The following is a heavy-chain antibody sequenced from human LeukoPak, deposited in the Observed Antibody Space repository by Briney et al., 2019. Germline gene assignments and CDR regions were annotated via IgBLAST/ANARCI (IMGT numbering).Heavy chain of an antibody. V-gene: IGHV3-30*19. D-gene: IGHD1-1*01. CDR1: GFTFSRCD. J-gene: IGHJ4*02. CDR3: AREVQRPNFFDY. CDR2: ISHDGTTK. Sequence: GGSLRLSCAASGFTFSRCDMHWVRQAPGKGLEWVAVISHDGTTKYYTDSVKGRFTISRDNSRNTLYLQMNSLRAEDTAVFYCAREVQRPNFFDYWGQGTLVTVSS.